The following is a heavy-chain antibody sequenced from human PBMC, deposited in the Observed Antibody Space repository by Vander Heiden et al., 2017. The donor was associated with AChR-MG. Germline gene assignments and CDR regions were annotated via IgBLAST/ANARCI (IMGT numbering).Heavy chain of an antibody. CDR1: GFTLSDYA. J-gene: IGHJ4*02. V-gene: IGHV3-23*01. Sequence: EAQLLESGGGLVQPGGSLRLSCAASGFTLSDYAMHWVRQAPGKGLEWVSVIRGSGAYDADSVRGRFTISRDTSKNTLYLQMNSLRAEDTAVYYCARDQRPSNYFDSWGQGTLVTVSS. CDR3: ARDQRPSNYFDS. CDR2: IRGSGA.